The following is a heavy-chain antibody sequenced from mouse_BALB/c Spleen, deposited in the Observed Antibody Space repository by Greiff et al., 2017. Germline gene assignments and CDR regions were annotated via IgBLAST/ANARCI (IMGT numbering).Heavy chain of an antibody. CDR2: ISSGSSTI. J-gene: IGHJ4*01. D-gene: IGHD2-4*01. Sequence: EVQLVESGGGLVQPGGSRKLSCAASGFTFSSFGMHWVRQAPEKGLEWVAYISSGSSTIYYADTVKGRFTISRDNPKNTLFLQMTSLRSEDTAMYYCARLGYYDYDDAMDYWGQGTSVTVSS. CDR3: ARLGYYDYDDAMDY. CDR1: GFTFSSFG. V-gene: IGHV5-17*02.